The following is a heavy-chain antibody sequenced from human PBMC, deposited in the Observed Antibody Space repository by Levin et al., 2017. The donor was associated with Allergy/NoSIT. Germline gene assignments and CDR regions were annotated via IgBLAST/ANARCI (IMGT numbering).Heavy chain of an antibody. Sequence: GGSLRLSCAASRFAFSNYNMHWVRQAPGKGLEWVALISYDGGNKYYADSVKGRFTVSRDNFKNTLYLQMNSLTTEDTAVYYCAKEGVGYFDYWGQGTLVTVSS. CDR3: AKEGVGYFDY. J-gene: IGHJ4*02. CDR1: RFAFSNYN. CDR2: ISYDGGNK. D-gene: IGHD1-26*01. V-gene: IGHV3-30*18.